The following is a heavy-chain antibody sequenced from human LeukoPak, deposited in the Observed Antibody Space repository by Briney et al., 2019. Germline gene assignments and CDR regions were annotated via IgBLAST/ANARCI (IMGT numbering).Heavy chain of an antibody. J-gene: IGHJ3*02. CDR1: GFTFSSYA. CDR3: ARGPQELVRIPHAFDI. V-gene: IGHV3-21*01. Sequence: PGGSLRLSCAASGFTFSSYAMSWVRQAPRKGLEWVSSISSSSSYIYYADSVKGRFTISRDNAKNSLYLQMNSLRAEDTAVYYCARGPQELVRIPHAFDIWGQGTMVTVSS. D-gene: IGHD6-6*01. CDR2: ISSSSSYI.